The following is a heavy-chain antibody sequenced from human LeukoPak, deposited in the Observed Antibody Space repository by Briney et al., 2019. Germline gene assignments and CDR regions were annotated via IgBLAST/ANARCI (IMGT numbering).Heavy chain of an antibody. CDR1: GYSFTSYW. CDR3: ARPVSGVAVAATRSYWFDP. D-gene: IGHD6-19*01. V-gene: IGHV5-51*01. J-gene: IGHJ5*02. Sequence: GESLKISCKGSGYSFTSYWIGWVRQMPGKGLEWMGIIYPGDSDTRYSPSFQGQVTISADKSISTAYLQWSSLKASDTAMYYCARPVSGVAVAATRSYWFDPWGQGTLVTVSS. CDR2: IYPGDSDT.